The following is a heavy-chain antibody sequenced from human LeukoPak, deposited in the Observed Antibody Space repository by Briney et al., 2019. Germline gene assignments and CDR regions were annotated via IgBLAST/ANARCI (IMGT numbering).Heavy chain of an antibody. CDR1: GGSFSGYY. CDR3: ARARGGYYKYFDY. J-gene: IGHJ4*02. CDR2: INHSGST. V-gene: IGHV4-34*01. Sequence: SETLSLTCAVYGGSFSGYYWSWIRQPPGKGLEWIGEINHSGSTNYNPSLKRRVTISVDTYKNQFSLKLSSVTAADTAVYYCARARGGYYKYFDYWGQGTLVTVSS. D-gene: IGHD3-3*01.